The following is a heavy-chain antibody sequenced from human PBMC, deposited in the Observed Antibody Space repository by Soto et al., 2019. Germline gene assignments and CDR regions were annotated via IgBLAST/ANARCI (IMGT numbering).Heavy chain of an antibody. CDR1: GGSITRNNHY. CDR2: VLYSGSI. V-gene: IGHV4-39*01. D-gene: IGHD6-19*01. J-gene: IGHJ4*02. Sequence: QLQLQESGPGLVKPSETLSLTCTVSGGSITRNNHYWGWIRQSPGKGLEWIGSVLYSGSINYNQSLKRRVTISVEPSKNQFSLKMSSVTAADTALYYCARLGSSGWYQGSYFDYWGQGTLVTVSS. CDR3: ARLGSSGWYQGSYFDY.